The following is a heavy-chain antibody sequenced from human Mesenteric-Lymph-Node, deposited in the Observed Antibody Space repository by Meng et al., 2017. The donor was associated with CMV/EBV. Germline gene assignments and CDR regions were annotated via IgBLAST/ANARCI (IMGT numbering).Heavy chain of an antibody. Sequence: GESLKISCAASGFTFSSYDMHWVRQAPGKGLEWVAVISYDGSNKYYADSVKGRFTLSRDNSKNTLYLQMNSLRAEDTAVYYCAKHLGYSGSYLGYWGQGTLVTVSS. CDR3: AKHLGYSGSYLGY. CDR2: ISYDGSNK. V-gene: IGHV3-30-3*02. J-gene: IGHJ4*02. CDR1: GFTFSSYD. D-gene: IGHD5-12*01.